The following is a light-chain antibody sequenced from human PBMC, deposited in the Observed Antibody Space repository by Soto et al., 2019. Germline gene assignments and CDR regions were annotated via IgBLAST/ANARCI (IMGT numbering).Light chain of an antibody. V-gene: IGKV1-5*03. Sequence: DIQITHSPSILSASVGDRVTITCRARQTISSWLAWYQPKPGKTPKLLIDKASTLKSGVPSRFSGSGSGTEFTLTISSPQPDDFSTYYYQHYNSYGEAFGQGTKVDIK. CDR1: QTISSW. J-gene: IGKJ1*01. CDR3: QHYNSYGEA. CDR2: KAS.